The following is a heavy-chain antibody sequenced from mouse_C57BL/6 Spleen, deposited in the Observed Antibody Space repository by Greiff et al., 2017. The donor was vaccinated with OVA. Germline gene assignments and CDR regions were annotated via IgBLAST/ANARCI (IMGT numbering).Heavy chain of an antibody. CDR2: IHPNSGST. CDR1: GYTFTSYW. J-gene: IGHJ1*03. D-gene: IGHD2-4*01. CDR3: ARRGLPSYFDV. V-gene: IGHV1-64*01. Sequence: QVQLQQPGAELVKPGASVKLSCKASGYTFTSYWMHWVKQRPGQGLEWIGMIHPNSGSTNYNEKFKSKATLTVDKSSSTAYLQLSSLTSEDSAVYYCARRGLPSYFDVWGTGTTVTVSS.